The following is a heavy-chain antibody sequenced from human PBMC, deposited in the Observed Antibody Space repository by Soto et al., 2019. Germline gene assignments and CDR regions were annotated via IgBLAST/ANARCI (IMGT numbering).Heavy chain of an antibody. V-gene: IGHV3-48*01. CDR1: GFTFSTYS. CDR2: ISSISNTI. CDR3: GRDRGCSGGVCYRHLSF. Sequence: EVQLVESGGGLVQPGGSLRLSCAASGFTFSTYSMSWVRQAPGKRLEWVSYISSISNTIYYAYSVKGRFTISRDNAKNALHPHMTSLGAEVTAGFCVGRDRGCSGGVCYRHLSFWGEGTLVSVS. D-gene: IGHD2-15*01. J-gene: IGHJ4*02.